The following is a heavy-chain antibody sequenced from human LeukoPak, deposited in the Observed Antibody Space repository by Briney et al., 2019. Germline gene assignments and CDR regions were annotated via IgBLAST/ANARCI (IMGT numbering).Heavy chain of an antibody. CDR1: GFTFSTYA. J-gene: IGHJ4*02. D-gene: IGHD1-14*01. V-gene: IGHV3-23*01. CDR3: VKDRCDRTSCPEV. Sequence: GGSLRLSCTASGFTFSTYAMSWVRQAPGDGLEWVSGISGTGGNTYYTDSVKGRFTISRDNSKNTVHLQMSSLRAEDTALYYCVKDRCDRTSCPEVWGQGTLVTVSS. CDR2: ISGTGGNT.